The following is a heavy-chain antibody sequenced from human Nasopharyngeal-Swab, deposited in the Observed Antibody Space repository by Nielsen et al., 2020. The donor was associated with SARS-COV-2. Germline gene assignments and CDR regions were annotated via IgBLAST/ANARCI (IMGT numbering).Heavy chain of an antibody. D-gene: IGHD5-18*01. V-gene: IGHV3-23*01. Sequence: ESLKIPCAASGFTFRSYAITRVRQAPGKGPDWVSVISGSDHNTYYADSVKGRFTIPRDNSKNTVNLQMNSLRAEDTAVYYCAKGVYSYGYVADLYVDYWGQGTLVTVSS. CDR3: AKGVYSYGYVADLYVDY. CDR2: ISGSDHNT. CDR1: GFTFRSYA. J-gene: IGHJ4*02.